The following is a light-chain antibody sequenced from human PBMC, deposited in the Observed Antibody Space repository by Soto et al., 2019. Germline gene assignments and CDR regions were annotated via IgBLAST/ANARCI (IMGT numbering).Light chain of an antibody. J-gene: IGLJ2*01. CDR3: QTWGTGIQV. V-gene: IGLV4-69*01. CDR2: LNSAGSL. Sequence: QPVLTQSPSASASLGASVKLTCTLSSGHSSYAIAWHQQHPEKGPRYLMKLNSAGSLSKGDGIPDRFSGSSSGAERYLTISSLQSEDEADYYCQTWGTGIQVFGGGTKLTVL. CDR1: SGHSSYA.